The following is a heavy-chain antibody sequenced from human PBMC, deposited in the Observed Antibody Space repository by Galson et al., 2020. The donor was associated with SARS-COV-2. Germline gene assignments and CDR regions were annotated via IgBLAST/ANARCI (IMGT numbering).Heavy chain of an antibody. Sequence: TGGSLRLSCAASGFSFSTYSMNWVRQTPGQGLQWVSYISSSSDTIYYADSVKGRFTISRDNALNSLYLQMNSLRDEDTAVYYCVRGTYGDYSFDYWGQGTLVTVSP. V-gene: IGHV3-48*02. CDR2: ISSSSDTI. CDR3: VRGTYGDYSFDY. J-gene: IGHJ4*02. CDR1: GFSFSTYS. D-gene: IGHD4-17*01.